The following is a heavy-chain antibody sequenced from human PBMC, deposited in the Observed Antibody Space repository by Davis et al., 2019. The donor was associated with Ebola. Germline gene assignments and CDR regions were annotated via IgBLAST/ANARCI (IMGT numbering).Heavy chain of an antibody. J-gene: IGHJ4*02. D-gene: IGHD3-3*01. CDR1: GFTFSDYY. CDR3: TADFWVGGKNFDY. Sequence: GESLKISCAASGFTFSDYYMTWIRQAPGKGLEWVSDISNRGTTIFYVDSVKGRFTISRDNAKSSLYLQLNSLRAEDTAVYYCTADFWVGGKNFDYWGQGTLVTVSS. V-gene: IGHV3-11*01. CDR2: ISNRGTTI.